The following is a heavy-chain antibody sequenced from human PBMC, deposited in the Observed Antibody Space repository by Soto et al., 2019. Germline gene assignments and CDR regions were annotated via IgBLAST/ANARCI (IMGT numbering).Heavy chain of an antibody. CDR1: GGSFSGYY. Sequence: ASETLSLTCAVYGGSFSGYYLSWIRQPPGKGLEWIVEINHSGITNYNPSLKSRVTISVQTSKNQFSLKLSSVTAADTAVYYCARIEGRCSGGSCYERDYYYGMDVWGQGTTVTVSS. V-gene: IGHV4-34*01. CDR2: INHSGIT. D-gene: IGHD2-15*01. CDR3: ARIEGRCSGGSCYERDYYYGMDV. J-gene: IGHJ6*02.